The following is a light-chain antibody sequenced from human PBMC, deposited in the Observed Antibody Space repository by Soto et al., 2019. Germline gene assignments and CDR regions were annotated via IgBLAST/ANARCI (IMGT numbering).Light chain of an antibody. CDR3: QQYNTYPLT. J-gene: IGKJ4*01. CDR1: QSISTW. Sequence: DIQMTQSPSTLSASVGDRVTITCRASQSISTWLAWYQQKPGKAPKLLIYKASSLEGGVPSRFSGSGSGTEVNITVSSLRPEDFATYYCQQYNTYPLTFGGGTTVEIK. V-gene: IGKV1-5*03. CDR2: KAS.